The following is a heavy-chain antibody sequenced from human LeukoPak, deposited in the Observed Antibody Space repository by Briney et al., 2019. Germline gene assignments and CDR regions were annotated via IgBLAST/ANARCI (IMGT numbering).Heavy chain of an antibody. D-gene: IGHD2-2*01. CDR1: GVSISSYH. V-gene: IGHV4-59*01. Sequence: SETLSLTCTVSGVSISSYHWTWIRQSPGKGLEWIGYIYYSGSTNYNPSLKSRVTISVDTSKNQFSLKLSSVTAADTAVYYCARGAVVVPAVPDYWGQGTLVTVSS. J-gene: IGHJ4*02. CDR2: IYYSGST. CDR3: ARGAVVVPAVPDY.